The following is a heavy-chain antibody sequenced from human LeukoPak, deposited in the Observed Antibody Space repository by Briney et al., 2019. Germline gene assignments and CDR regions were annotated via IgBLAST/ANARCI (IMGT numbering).Heavy chain of an antibody. J-gene: IGHJ4*02. CDR3: ALNRGSGWYFHY. V-gene: IGHV3-30*04. D-gene: IGHD6-19*01. Sequence: GRSLRLSCAASGFTFSSYAMHWVRQAPGKGLEWVAVTTYDGSNKYNADSVKGRFTISRDNSKNTLYLQMNGLTAEDTAVYYCALNRGSGWYFHYWGQGTLVTVSS. CDR2: TTYDGSNK. CDR1: GFTFSSYA.